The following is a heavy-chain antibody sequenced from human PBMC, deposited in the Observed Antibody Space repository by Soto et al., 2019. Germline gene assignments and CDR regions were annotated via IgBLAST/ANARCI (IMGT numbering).Heavy chain of an antibody. CDR3: ARKWGVAGTGYYFDY. Sequence: SETLSLTCAVYGGSFSGYYWSWIRQPPGKGLEWIGEINHSGSTNYNPSLKSRVTISVDTSKNQFSLKLSSVTAADTAVYYCARKWGVAGTGYYFDYWGQGTLVTVSS. V-gene: IGHV4-34*01. CDR2: INHSGST. D-gene: IGHD6-19*01. J-gene: IGHJ4*02. CDR1: GGSFSGYY.